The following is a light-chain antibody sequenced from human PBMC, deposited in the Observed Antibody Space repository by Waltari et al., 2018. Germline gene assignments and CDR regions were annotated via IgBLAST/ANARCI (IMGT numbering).Light chain of an antibody. V-gene: IGKV1-13*02. CDR2: AAS. J-gene: IGKJ4*02. Sequence: QFTQSPSSLSASVGDRVTISCWASQGIFRALALYQQKPGQPPKLLIYAASTLESGVPSRFSGSGSGTDFTLTISSLEAEDFATYYCQQFNTYPLTFGGGTRVDIK. CDR3: QQFNTYPLT. CDR1: QGIFRA.